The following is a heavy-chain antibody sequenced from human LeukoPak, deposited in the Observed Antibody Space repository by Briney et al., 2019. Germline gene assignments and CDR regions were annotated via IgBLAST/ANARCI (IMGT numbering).Heavy chain of an antibody. Sequence: GASVNVSCKASGYTFTSYGISWVRQAPGQGLEWMGWISAYNGNTNYAQKLQGRVTMTTDTSMSTAYMELRSLRSDDTAVYYCARDAEYSSGWWGFYYYYGMDVWGQGTTVTVSS. CDR3: ARDAEYSSGWWGFYYYYGMDV. CDR1: GYTFTSYG. V-gene: IGHV1-18*01. D-gene: IGHD6-19*01. J-gene: IGHJ6*02. CDR2: ISAYNGNT.